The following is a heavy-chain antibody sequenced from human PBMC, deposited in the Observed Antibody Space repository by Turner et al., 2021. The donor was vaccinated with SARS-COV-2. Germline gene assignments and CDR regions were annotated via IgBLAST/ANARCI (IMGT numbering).Heavy chain of an antibody. CDR2: MDYSGST. CDR3: ARRSSRLGNWYFDL. D-gene: IGHD2-15*01. J-gene: IGHJ2*01. V-gene: IGHV4-39*01. CDR1: GGSISSSSYY. Sequence: QLQLQESGPGLVKPLETLSLTCTVCGGSISSSSYYWGWIRQPPGKGLEWIGSMDYSGSTYYNPSHKSRVTISVDTPKNQFSLKLSSVTAADTAVYYCARRSSRLGNWYFDLWGRGTLVTVSS.